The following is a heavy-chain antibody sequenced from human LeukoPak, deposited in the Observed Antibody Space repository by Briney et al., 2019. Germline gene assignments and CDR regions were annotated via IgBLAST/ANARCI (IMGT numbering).Heavy chain of an antibody. CDR2: INSDGSST. V-gene: IGHV3-74*01. D-gene: IGHD6-19*01. CDR3: ARVPYSSGWMLATIDY. CDR1: GFTFSSYW. Sequence: TGGSLRLSCAASGFTFSSYWMHWVRQAPGKGLVWVSRINSDGSSTSYADSVKGRFTISRDNAKNTLYLQMNSLRAEDTAVYYCARVPYSSGWMLATIDYWGQGTLITVSS. J-gene: IGHJ4*02.